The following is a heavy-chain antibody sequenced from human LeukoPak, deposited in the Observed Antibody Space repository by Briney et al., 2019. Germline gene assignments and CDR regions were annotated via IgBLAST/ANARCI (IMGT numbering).Heavy chain of an antibody. Sequence: PSETLSLTCTVSGGSISSYYWSWIRQPPGKGLEWIGYIYYSGSTNYNPSLKSRVTISVDTSKNQFSLKLNSVTAADTAVYYCARPPYSSALSTYWYFDVWGRGTLVTVSS. V-gene: IGHV4-59*01. CDR1: GGSISSYY. CDR3: ARPPYSSALSTYWYFDV. D-gene: IGHD6-25*01. J-gene: IGHJ2*01. CDR2: IYYSGST.